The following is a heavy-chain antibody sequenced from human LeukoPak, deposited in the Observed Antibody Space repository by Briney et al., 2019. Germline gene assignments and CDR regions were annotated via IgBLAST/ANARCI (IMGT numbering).Heavy chain of an antibody. CDR1: GYTLTELS. CDR2: FDPEDGET. V-gene: IGHV1-24*01. J-gene: IGHJ5*02. D-gene: IGHD3-3*01. Sequence: ASVKVSCKVSGYTLTELSMHWVRQAPGKGLEWMGGFDPEDGETIYAQKFQGRVTMTEDTSTDTAYMELSSLRSDDTAVYYCARDRLRFLEWSRDWFDPWGQGTLVTVSS. CDR3: ARDRLRFLEWSRDWFDP.